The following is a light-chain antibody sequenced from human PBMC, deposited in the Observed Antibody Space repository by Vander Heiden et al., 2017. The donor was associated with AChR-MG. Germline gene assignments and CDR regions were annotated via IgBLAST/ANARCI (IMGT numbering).Light chain of an antibody. J-gene: IGLJ2*01. CDR1: PRDLGGYNY. V-gene: IGLV2-8*01. CDR2: EVT. CDR3: SSYAGDNNVV. Sequence: QSALTQPPSAPRSPGQSVTISCPGTPRDLGGYNYVSWYQQHPGKAPKHMIYEVTERPSGVPDRFSGSKSGNTASLTGSGLQAEDEADYFCSSYAGDNNVVFGGGTKLTVL.